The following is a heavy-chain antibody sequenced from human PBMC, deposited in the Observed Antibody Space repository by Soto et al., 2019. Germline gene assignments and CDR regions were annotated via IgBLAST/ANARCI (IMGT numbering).Heavy chain of an antibody. CDR3: TTDGVVGATTLDY. Sequence: GSLRLSCAASGFTFSNAWMSWVRQAPGKGLEWVGRIKSKTDGGTTDYAAPVKGRFTISRDDSKNTLYLQMNSLKTEDTAVYYCTTDGVVGATTLDYWGQGTLVTVSS. J-gene: IGHJ4*02. D-gene: IGHD1-26*01. CDR1: GFTFSNAW. V-gene: IGHV3-15*01. CDR2: IKSKTDGGTT.